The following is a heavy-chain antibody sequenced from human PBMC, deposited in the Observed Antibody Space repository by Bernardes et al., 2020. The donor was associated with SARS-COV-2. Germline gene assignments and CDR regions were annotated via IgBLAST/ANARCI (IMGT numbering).Heavy chain of an antibody. Sequence: GSLRLSCSASGFTFSTFWMTWVRQAPGKGLEWVANINQDGSETFYVDSVKGRFTISRDNAENSLFMEMNTLRAEDTAVYYCARIYSTSSFDFDYWGQGTLVTVSS. CDR2: INQDGSET. CDR1: GFTFSTFW. CDR3: ARIYSTSSFDFDY. J-gene: IGHJ4*02. D-gene: IGHD6-6*01. V-gene: IGHV3-7*01.